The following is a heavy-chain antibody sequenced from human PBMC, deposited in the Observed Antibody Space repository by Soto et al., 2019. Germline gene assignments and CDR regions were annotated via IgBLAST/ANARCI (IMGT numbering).Heavy chain of an antibody. V-gene: IGHV1-3*01. Sequence: QVQLVQSGAEVKKPGASVKVSCKASGYTFTSYAMQWVRQAPGQRLEWMGWINAGNGNTKYSQKFQGRVTITRDTSASTAYMELSSLRSEDTAVYYCAREVITMVRGVITWFDPWGQGTLVTVSS. J-gene: IGHJ5*02. CDR2: INAGNGNT. CDR1: GYTFTSYA. CDR3: AREVITMVRGVITWFDP. D-gene: IGHD3-10*01.